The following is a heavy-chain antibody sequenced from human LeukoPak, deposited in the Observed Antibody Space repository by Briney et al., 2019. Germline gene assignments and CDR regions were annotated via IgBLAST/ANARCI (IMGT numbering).Heavy chain of an antibody. J-gene: IGHJ4*02. D-gene: IGHD3-3*01. CDR3: ASLSYHHSWSGYDY. Sequence: GESLKISCKGSEYSFSNYWIGWVRQMAGKGLEWMGIIYPGDSDTRYSPSFQGQVTISADKSISTAYLQWSSLKASDTAMYYCASLSYHHSWSGYDYWGQGTLVTVSS. CDR1: EYSFSNYW. CDR2: IYPGDSDT. V-gene: IGHV5-51*01.